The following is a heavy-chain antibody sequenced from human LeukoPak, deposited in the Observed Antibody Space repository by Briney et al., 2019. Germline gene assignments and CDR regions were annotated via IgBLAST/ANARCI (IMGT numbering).Heavy chain of an antibody. CDR1: GGSFSGYY. V-gene: IGHV4-34*01. CDR3: ARGRQESSMILVVMTGVSYYLDV. J-gene: IGHJ6*03. CDR2: INPSGST. D-gene: IGHD3-22*01. Sequence: SETLSLTCAVSGGSFSGYYWTWVRQAPGKGLEWIGEINPSGSTYYNPSVKVLLTISGGTSKSQFSLRPTSVPTADRAVNYCARGRQESSMILVVMTGVSYYLDVWGKGTTVTVS.